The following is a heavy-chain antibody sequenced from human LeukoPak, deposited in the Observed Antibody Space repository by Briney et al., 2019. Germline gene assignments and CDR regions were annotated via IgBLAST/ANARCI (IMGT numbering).Heavy chain of an antibody. J-gene: IGHJ4*02. CDR3: TTRLRNHFDY. Sequence: PGGSLRLSCAASGVTFSSYTMNWVRQALGQGLEWVSTISDPHSGSETHYADSVQGRFTISRDDSQNMVYLQMDSLRAEDTAVYYCTTRLRNHFDYWGQGTQVTVSS. CDR1: GVTFSSYT. V-gene: IGHV3-23*01. CDR2: ISDPHSGSET. D-gene: IGHD5-12*01.